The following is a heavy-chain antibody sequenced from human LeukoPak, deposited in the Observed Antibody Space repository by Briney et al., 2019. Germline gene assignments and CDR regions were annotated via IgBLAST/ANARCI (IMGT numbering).Heavy chain of an antibody. V-gene: IGHV4-59*01. CDR3: VRARDIAVSWFGDLLSSETYFDY. CDR2: IYYSGST. D-gene: IGHD3-10*01. J-gene: IGHJ4*02. CDR1: GDSISSYY. Sequence: SETPSLTCTVSGDSISSYYWSWIRQPPGKGLEWIGYIYYSGSTNYNPSLKSRVTISVDTSKNQFSLKLSSVTAADAAVYYCVRARDIAVSWFGDLLSSETYFDYWGQGTLVTVSS.